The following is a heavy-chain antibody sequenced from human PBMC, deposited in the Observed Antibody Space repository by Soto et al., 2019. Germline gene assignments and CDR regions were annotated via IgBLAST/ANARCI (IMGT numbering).Heavy chain of an antibody. V-gene: IGHV1-18*01. Sequence: QVQLVQSGAEVKKPGASVKVSCKASGYTFTSYSISWVRQAPGQGLEWMGWISAYNGNTNYAQKLQGRVTMTTDTSTSTAYMELRSLRSDDTAVYYCAREDSLTPTVTTAFDIWGQGTMVTVSS. D-gene: IGHD4-17*01. CDR2: ISAYNGNT. CDR1: GYTFTSYS. J-gene: IGHJ3*02. CDR3: AREDSLTPTVTTAFDI.